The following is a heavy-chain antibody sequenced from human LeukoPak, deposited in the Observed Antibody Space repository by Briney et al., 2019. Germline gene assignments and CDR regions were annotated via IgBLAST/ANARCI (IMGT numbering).Heavy chain of an antibody. CDR3: ARDDSTVTRFDF. CDR1: GFTFNTYE. J-gene: IGHJ4*02. CDR2: ISSLGRGI. D-gene: IGHD4-17*01. V-gene: IGHV3-48*03. Sequence: PGGSLRLSCAASGFTFNTYEMNWVRQAPGKGLEWLSSISSLGRGIYYADSVKGRFTISRDNARNSLYLQMNRLRVEDTALYYCARDDSTVTRFDFWGQGTLVTVSS.